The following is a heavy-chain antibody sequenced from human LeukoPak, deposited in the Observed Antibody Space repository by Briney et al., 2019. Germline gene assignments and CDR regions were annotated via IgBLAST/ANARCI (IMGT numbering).Heavy chain of an antibody. V-gene: IGHV4-4*02. Sequence: SETLSLTCAVSGGSISSSNWWSWVRQPPGKGLEWVGEIYHSGSTNYNPSLKSRVTISVDKSKNQFSLKLSSVTAADTAVYYCARGSMGAGLVMGAFDIWGQGTMVTVSS. CDR2: IYHSGST. D-gene: IGHD3-22*01. CDR1: GGSISSSNW. J-gene: IGHJ3*02. CDR3: ARGSMGAGLVMGAFDI.